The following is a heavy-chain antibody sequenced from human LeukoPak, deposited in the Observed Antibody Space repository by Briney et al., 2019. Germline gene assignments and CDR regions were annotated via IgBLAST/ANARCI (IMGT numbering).Heavy chain of an antibody. CDR3: ARGPGIAAVSPDY. CDR1: GGTFSSYA. V-gene: IGHV1-46*01. D-gene: IGHD6-13*01. Sequence: ASVKVSCKASGGTFSSYAISWVRQAPGQGLEWMGIINPSGGSTSYAQKFQGRVTMTRDTSTSTVYMELSSLRSEDTAVYYCARGPGIAAVSPDYWGQGTLVTVSS. J-gene: IGHJ4*02. CDR2: INPSGGST.